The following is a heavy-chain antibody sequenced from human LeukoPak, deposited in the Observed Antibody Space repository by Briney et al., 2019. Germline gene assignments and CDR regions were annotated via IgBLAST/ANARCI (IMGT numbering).Heavy chain of an antibody. D-gene: IGHD3-22*01. CDR1: GFPFDDYG. J-gene: IGHJ4*02. CDR2: ISWNSGII. Sequence: PGGSLRLSCVASGFPFDDYGMFWVRQSPGKGLEWVSSISWNSGIIDYADSVKGRFTISRDNAKNSLYLQMNSLRVGDTAFYYCAKDRFFYDSGSKANWGQGTLVTVSS. V-gene: IGHV3-9*01. CDR3: AKDRFFYDSGSKAN.